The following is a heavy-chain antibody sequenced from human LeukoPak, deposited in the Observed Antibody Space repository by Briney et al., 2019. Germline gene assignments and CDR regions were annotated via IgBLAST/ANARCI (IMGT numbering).Heavy chain of an antibody. Sequence: GASVKVSCKASGGTFSSYAISWVRQAPGQGLEWMGRIIPILGIANYAQKFQGRVTITADKSTSTAYMELSSLRSEDTAVYYCAREVEGCSGGSCYNAFDIWGQGTLVTVSS. J-gene: IGHJ3*02. CDR1: GGTFSSYA. CDR2: IIPILGIA. D-gene: IGHD2-15*01. V-gene: IGHV1-69*04. CDR3: AREVEGCSGGSCYNAFDI.